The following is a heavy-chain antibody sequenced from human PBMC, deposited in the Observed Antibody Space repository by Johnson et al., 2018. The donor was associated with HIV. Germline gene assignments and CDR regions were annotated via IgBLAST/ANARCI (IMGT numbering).Heavy chain of an antibody. CDR2: VSAGGDNT. CDR1: GFTFSSYA. J-gene: IGHJ3*02. V-gene: IGHV3-23*04. Sequence: VQLVESGGGLVQPGGSLRLSCAASGFTFSSYAMDWVRQTPGKGLAWVSAVSAGGDNTYYADSVEGRFTISRDNSKNTLYLQMDSLRPEDTAVYYCVRAQFLEWLFFDSFDIWGQGTMVTVAS. CDR3: VRAQFLEWLFFDSFDI. D-gene: IGHD3-3*01.